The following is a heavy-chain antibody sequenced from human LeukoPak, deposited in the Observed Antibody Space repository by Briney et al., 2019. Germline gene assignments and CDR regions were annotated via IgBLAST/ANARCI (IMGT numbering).Heavy chain of an antibody. CDR3: ARQNPHERYFDY. Sequence: GESLKISCQGSGYRFTSYWIGWVRPMPGKGLEWMGIIYPGDSDTRYSPSFQGQVTISADKSISTAYLQWSSLKASDTAMYYCARQNPHERYFDYWGQGTLVTVSS. CDR2: IYPGDSDT. D-gene: IGHD1-1*01. J-gene: IGHJ4*02. CDR1: GYRFTSYW. V-gene: IGHV5-51*01.